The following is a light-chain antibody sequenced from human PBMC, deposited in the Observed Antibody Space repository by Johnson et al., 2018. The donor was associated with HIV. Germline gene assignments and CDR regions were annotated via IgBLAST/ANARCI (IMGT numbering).Light chain of an antibody. CDR3: ATWDSSLSGYV. CDR2: DNS. Sequence: QSVLTQPPSVSAAPGQKVTISCSGSSSNIGNKYVSWYQQFPGTAPKVLIYDNSKRPSGIPDRFSGSTSGTSATLVITGLQTGDEADYHCATWDSSLSGYVFGTGTKVTVL. V-gene: IGLV1-51*01. CDR1: SSNIGNKY. J-gene: IGLJ1*01.